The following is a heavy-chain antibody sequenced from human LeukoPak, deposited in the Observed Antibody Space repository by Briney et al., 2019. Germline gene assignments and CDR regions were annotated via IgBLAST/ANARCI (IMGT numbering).Heavy chain of an antibody. CDR1: GFTFSNYA. CDR3: AKGSYYDSSGSFYFDY. Sequence: PGGSLRLSCAASGFTFSNYAMSWVRQAPAKGLEWVSALSSSGGDTFYADAVKGRFTISRDTSKNTLYLQMNSLRAEDTAAYYCAKGSYYDSSGSFYFDYWGQGTLVTVSS. V-gene: IGHV3-23*01. CDR2: LSSSGGDT. J-gene: IGHJ4*02. D-gene: IGHD3-22*01.